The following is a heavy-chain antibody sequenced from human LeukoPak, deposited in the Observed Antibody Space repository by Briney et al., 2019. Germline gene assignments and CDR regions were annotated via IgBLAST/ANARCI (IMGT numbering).Heavy chain of an antibody. V-gene: IGHV4-38-2*02. J-gene: IGHJ4*02. CDR3: ARSNREQWLVVFYFDY. CDR1: GYSISSGYY. CDR2: IYHSGST. D-gene: IGHD6-19*01. Sequence: PSETLSLTCTVSGYSISSGYYWGWIRQPPGQGMEWIGSIYHSGSTYYNPSLKSRVTISVDTSKNQFSLKLSSVTAADTAVYYCARSNREQWLVVFYFDYWGQGTLVTVSS.